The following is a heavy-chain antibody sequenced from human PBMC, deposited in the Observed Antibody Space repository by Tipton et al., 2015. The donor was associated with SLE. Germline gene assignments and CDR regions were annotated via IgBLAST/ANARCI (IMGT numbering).Heavy chain of an antibody. V-gene: IGHV4-4*07. CDR2: MYFSGVT. CDR1: GDSITTYY. J-gene: IGHJ4*02. D-gene: IGHD6-13*01. CDR3: ARGNRYSTKPYFDY. Sequence: TLSLTCTVSGDSITTYYWSWIRQSAGKGLEWVGRMYFSGVTDYNPSLKSRLTMSIDTSKNQFSLNLTSVTAADTAVYYCARGNRYSTKPYFDYWGQGTLVTVSS.